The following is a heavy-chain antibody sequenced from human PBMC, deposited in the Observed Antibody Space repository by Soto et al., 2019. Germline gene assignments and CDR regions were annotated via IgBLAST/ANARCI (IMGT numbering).Heavy chain of an antibody. CDR2: ISGSGGST. V-gene: IGHV3-23*01. CDR1: GFTFSSYA. CDR3: VKDPPLTGGSNPFDY. Sequence: GGSLRLSCAASGFTFSSYAMSWVRQAPGKGLEWVSAISGSGGSTYYADSVKGRFTISRDNSKNTLYLQMNSLRAEDTAAYYCVKDPPLTGGSNPFDYWGQGTMVTVSS. D-gene: IGHD7-27*01. J-gene: IGHJ4*02.